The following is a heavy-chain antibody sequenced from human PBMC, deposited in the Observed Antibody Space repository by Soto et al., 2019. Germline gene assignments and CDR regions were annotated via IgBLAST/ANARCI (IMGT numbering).Heavy chain of an antibody. CDR1: GYTFTSYA. J-gene: IGHJ4*02. Sequence: ASVKVSCKASGYTFTSYAMRWVRQAPGQRLEWMGWINAGNGNTKYSQKFQGRVTITRDTSASTAYMELSSLRSEDTAVYYCARLQYDYVWGSYRHFDYWGQGTLVTVSS. CDR2: INAGNGNT. V-gene: IGHV1-3*01. CDR3: ARLQYDYVWGSYRHFDY. D-gene: IGHD3-16*02.